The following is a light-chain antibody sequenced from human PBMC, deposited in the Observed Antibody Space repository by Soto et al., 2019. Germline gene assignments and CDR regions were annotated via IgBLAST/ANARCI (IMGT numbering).Light chain of an antibody. V-gene: IGKV3-11*01. CDR3: QQRSNWPGT. J-gene: IGKJ1*01. CDR2: DAS. Sequence: EIVLTQSPATLSLSPGERATRSCRASQSVSSYLAWYQQKPGQAPRLLIYDASNRATGIPARFSGSGPGTDFTLTISSLEPEDFAVYYCQQRSNWPGTFGQGTKVDIK. CDR1: QSVSSY.